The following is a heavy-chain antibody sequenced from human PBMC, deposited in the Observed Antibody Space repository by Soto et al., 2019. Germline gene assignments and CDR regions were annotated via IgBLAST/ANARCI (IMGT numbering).Heavy chain of an antibody. V-gene: IGHV3-48*04. J-gene: IGHJ3*02. Sequence: GGSLRLSCAASGFTFSSYSMNWVRQAPGKGLEWVSYISSSSSTIYYADSVKGRFTISRDNAKNSLYLQMNSLRAEDTAVYYCARDGWTGDEVRAAAFDIWGQGTMVTVSS. D-gene: IGHD7-27*01. CDR3: ARDGWTGDEVRAAAFDI. CDR1: GFTFSSYS. CDR2: ISSSSSTI.